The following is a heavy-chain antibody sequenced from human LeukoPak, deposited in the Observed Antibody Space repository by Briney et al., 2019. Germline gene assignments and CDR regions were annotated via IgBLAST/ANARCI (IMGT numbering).Heavy chain of an antibody. Sequence: GRSLRLSCAASGFTFSSYGMHWVRQAPGKGPEWVAVISYDGSNKYYADSVKGRFTISRDNSKNTLYLQMNSLRAEDTAVYYCAKDHRRSMIFGVVIPPGNYYYYGMDVWGQGTTVTVSS. J-gene: IGHJ6*02. D-gene: IGHD3-3*01. V-gene: IGHV3-30*18. CDR1: GFTFSSYG. CDR3: AKDHRRSMIFGVVIPPGNYYYYGMDV. CDR2: ISYDGSNK.